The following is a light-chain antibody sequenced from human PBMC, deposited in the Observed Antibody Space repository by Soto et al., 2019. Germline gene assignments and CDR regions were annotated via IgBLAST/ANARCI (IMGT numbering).Light chain of an antibody. CDR2: EVS. Sequence: QTVVTQPASVSGSPGQSITISCSGTSRDVGGYDFVSWFQQHPGKAPRLIIYEVSNRPSGVSNRFSGSKSGNTASLTISGLQAEDEADYYCSSYKSSNSYVFGTGTKLTVL. CDR3: SSYKSSNSYV. J-gene: IGLJ1*01. CDR1: SRDVGGYDF. V-gene: IGLV2-14*01.